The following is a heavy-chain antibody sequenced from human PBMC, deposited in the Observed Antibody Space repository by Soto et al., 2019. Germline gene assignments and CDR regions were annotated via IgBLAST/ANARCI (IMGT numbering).Heavy chain of an antibody. V-gene: IGHV3-73*01. Sequence: EVQLVESGGGLVQPGGSLKLSCAASGFTFSGSAMHWVRQASGKGLEWVGRIRSKANSYATAYAASVKGRFTIFRDDSKNTAYLQMNSLKTEDTAVYYCTSSPLTVPNWFDPWGQGTLVTVSS. CDR2: IRSKANSYAT. CDR3: TSSPLTVPNWFDP. J-gene: IGHJ5*02. D-gene: IGHD4-17*01. CDR1: GFTFSGSA.